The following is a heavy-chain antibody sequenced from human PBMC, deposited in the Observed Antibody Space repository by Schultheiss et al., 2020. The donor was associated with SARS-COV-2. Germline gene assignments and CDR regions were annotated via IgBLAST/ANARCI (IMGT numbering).Heavy chain of an antibody. CDR1: GFTFSDYY. CDR2: ISSSSSYT. D-gene: IGHD3-10*01. V-gene: IGHV3-11*06. J-gene: IGHJ4*02. Sequence: GGSLRLSCAASGFTFSDYYMSWIRQAPGKGLEWVSYISSSSSYTNYADSVKGRFTISRDNAKNSLYLQMNSLRAEDTAVFYCAREGGFGEFHYWGQGTLVTVSS. CDR3: AREGGFGEFHY.